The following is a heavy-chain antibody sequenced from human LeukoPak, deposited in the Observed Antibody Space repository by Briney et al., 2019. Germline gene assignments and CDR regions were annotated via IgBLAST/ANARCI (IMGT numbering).Heavy chain of an antibody. Sequence: SETLSLTCTVSGGSISSYYWSWIRQPPGKGLEWIGYVYYTGSTNYNPSLNSRVTISVDTSKNQFSLKLSSVTAADTAVYYCARGPDDFDYWGQGTLVTVSS. CDR2: VYYTGST. J-gene: IGHJ4*02. V-gene: IGHV4-59*01. CDR1: GGSISSYY. D-gene: IGHD5-24*01. CDR3: ARGPDDFDY.